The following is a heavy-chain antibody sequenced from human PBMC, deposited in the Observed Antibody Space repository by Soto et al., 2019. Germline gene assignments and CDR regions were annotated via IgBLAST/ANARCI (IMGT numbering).Heavy chain of an antibody. CDR3: ATRPPQIVVPLLPFPS. V-gene: IGHV4-28*01. D-gene: IGHD2-15*01. CDR2: ISYSGST. Sequence: SETLSLTCAVSGYSISSTNWWGWIRQPPGMGLEWIGYISYSGSTYYNPSLKSRVTISVDKPNNQFSLKLSSMTGADTAVCYCATRPPQIVVPLLPFPSWGQGTPVTVSS. CDR1: GYSISSTNW. J-gene: IGHJ5*02.